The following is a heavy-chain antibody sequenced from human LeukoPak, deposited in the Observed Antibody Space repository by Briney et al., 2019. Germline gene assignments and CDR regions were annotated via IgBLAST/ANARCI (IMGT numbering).Heavy chain of an antibody. D-gene: IGHD6-19*01. J-gene: IGHJ4*02. CDR1: GFTFSSHW. Sequence: GGSLRLSCAASGFTFSSHWMSWVRQAPGKGLEWVGNIKPDGSEKYYVDSLKGRFIISRDNSKNTLYLQMNSLRAEDTAVYYCAKIAVAGPTTYDFALDYWGQGTLVTVSS. CDR3: AKIAVAGPTTYDFALDY. CDR2: IKPDGSEK. V-gene: IGHV3-7*03.